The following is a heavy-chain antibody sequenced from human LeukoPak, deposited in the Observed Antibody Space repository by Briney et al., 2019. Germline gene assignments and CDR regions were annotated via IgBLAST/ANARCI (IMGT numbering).Heavy chain of an antibody. J-gene: IGHJ6*03. D-gene: IGHD2-2*01. CDR2: ISSSSSYI. CDR3: AREVVVVPAATSYYYYYMDV. Sequence: GGSLRLSCAASGFTFSSYSMNWVRQAPGKGLEWVSSISSSSSYIYYADSVKGRFTISRDNAKNSLYLQMNSLRAEDTAVYYCAREVVVVPAATSYYYYYMDVWGKGTTATVSS. CDR1: GFTFSSYS. V-gene: IGHV3-21*01.